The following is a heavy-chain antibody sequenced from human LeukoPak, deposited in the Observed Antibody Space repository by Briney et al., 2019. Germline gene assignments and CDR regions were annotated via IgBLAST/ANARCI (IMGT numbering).Heavy chain of an antibody. D-gene: IGHD6-19*01. Sequence: PGGSLRLSCAASGFTFSSYAMSWVRQAPGKGLEWVSAISGSGGSTYYADSVKGRFTISRDNSKNTLYLQMNSLRAEDTAVYYCAKGGSRWLVRTHRAEYFQHWGQGTLVTVSS. CDR1: GFTFSSYA. V-gene: IGHV3-23*01. J-gene: IGHJ1*01. CDR3: AKGGSRWLVRTHRAEYFQH. CDR2: ISGSGGST.